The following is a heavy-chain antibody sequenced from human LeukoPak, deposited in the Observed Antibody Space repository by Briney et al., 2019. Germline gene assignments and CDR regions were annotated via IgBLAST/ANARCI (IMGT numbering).Heavy chain of an antibody. V-gene: IGHV3-21*01. CDR1: GFTFSSYS. J-gene: IGHJ4*02. CDR3: ARTTSSTLTPAFDY. Sequence: PGGSLRLSCAASGFTFSSYSMNWVRQAPGKGLEWVSSISSSSSYIYYADSVKGRFTISRDNAKNSLYLQMNSLRAEDTAVYYCARTTSSTLTPAFDYWGQGTLVTVSS. D-gene: IGHD2-2*01. CDR2: ISSSSSYI.